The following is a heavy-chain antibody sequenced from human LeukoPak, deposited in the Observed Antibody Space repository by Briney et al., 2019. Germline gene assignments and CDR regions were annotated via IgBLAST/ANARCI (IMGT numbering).Heavy chain of an antibody. CDR3: AKGGVDYYDFWSGYYTFDY. Sequence: GGSLRLSCAASGFTFSSYAMSWVRQAPGKGLEWVSAISGSGGSTYYADSVKGRFTISRDNSKNTLYLQMNSLRAEDTAVYYCAKGGVDYYDFWSGYYTFDYWGQGTLVTVSS. CDR1: GFTFSSYA. J-gene: IGHJ4*02. CDR2: ISGSGGST. V-gene: IGHV3-23*01. D-gene: IGHD3-3*01.